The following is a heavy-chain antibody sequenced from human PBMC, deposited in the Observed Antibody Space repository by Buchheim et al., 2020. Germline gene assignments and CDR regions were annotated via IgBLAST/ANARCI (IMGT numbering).Heavy chain of an antibody. Sequence: QVQLVQSGAEVKKPGASVKVSCKASGYTFTDYYIHWVRQAPGQGLEWMGWMSPNSGGTNYAQRFQGRVTMTRDTSINTAYMEVTGLRSDDTAVYFCARDPKKWQLEYWGQGTL. V-gene: IGHV1-2*02. CDR1: GYTFTDYY. CDR2: MSPNSGGT. J-gene: IGHJ4*02. CDR3: ARDPKKWQLEY. D-gene: IGHD6-13*01.